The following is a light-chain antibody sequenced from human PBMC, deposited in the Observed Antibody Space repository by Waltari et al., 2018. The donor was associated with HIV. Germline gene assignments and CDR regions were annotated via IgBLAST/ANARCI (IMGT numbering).Light chain of an antibody. Sequence: DIVMTQSPDSLALSLGERATIPCWSSRTILHNVYTHVYLAWYQHKRGQPPKLLIYRASTRAPGVSDRFSGSGSGTNFSLTITSLQAEDLALYYCQQYFSLPATFGGGTKVEI. J-gene: IGKJ4*01. V-gene: IGKV4-1*01. CDR1: RTILHNVYTHVY. CDR3: QQYFSLPAT. CDR2: RAS.